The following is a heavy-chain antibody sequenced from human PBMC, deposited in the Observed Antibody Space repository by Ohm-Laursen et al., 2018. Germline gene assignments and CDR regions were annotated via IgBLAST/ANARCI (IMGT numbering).Heavy chain of an antibody. V-gene: IGHV1-2*02. CDR2: INPKSRGT. CDR3: AKDVSAYTYGSRFALDY. Sequence: SVKVSCKAFGYTFTGYYMHWVRQAPGQGLEWMGWINPKSRGTTYTQKFQGRVTMTRDMSISTVYMELNSLGSDDTAVYYCAKDVSAYTYGSRFALDYWGQGALVTVSS. CDR1: GYTFTGYY. J-gene: IGHJ4*02. D-gene: IGHD5-18*01.